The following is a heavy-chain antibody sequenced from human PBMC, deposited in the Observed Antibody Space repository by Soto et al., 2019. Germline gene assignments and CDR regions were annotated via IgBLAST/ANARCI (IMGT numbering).Heavy chain of an antibody. CDR3: AREIYGDYVNYFDY. V-gene: IGHV4-31*03. Sequence: SETLSLTCTVSGGSISSGGYYWSWIRQHPGKGLEWIGYIYYSGSTYYNPSLKSRVTISVDTSKNQFSLKLSSVTAADTAVYYCAREIYGDYVNYFDYWGQGTLVTVSS. CDR2: IYYSGST. J-gene: IGHJ4*02. CDR1: GGSISSGGYY. D-gene: IGHD4-17*01.